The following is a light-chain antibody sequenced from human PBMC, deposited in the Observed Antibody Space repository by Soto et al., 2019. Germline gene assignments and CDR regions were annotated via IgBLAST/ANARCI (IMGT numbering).Light chain of an antibody. J-gene: IGKJ1*01. CDR2: GTS. CDR3: QQYVSWT. Sequence: EMVMTQSPATLSVSPGERATLSCRASQTISSNYLAWYQQKPGQAPSLLIYGTSSRATGIPDRFSGSGSGTDFTLTISRLEPEDSAIYYCQQYVSWTFGQGTKVEIK. V-gene: IGKV3-20*01. CDR1: QTISSNY.